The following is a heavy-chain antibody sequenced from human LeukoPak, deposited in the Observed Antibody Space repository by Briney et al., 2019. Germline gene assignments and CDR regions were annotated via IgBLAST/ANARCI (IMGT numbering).Heavy chain of an antibody. Sequence: GGSLRLSCSASGFTFNSYAMHWVRQAPGKGLEYVSGISSNGGSTYYTDSLKGTFTISRDNSKNTLYLQMSSLRSEDTAVYYCARDHKWELFDYWGQGTLVTVSS. CDR3: ARDHKWELFDY. J-gene: IGHJ4*02. D-gene: IGHD1-26*01. CDR2: ISSNGGST. V-gene: IGHV3-64D*06. CDR1: GFTFNSYA.